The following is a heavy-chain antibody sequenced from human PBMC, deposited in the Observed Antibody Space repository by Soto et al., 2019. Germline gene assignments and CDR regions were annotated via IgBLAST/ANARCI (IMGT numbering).Heavy chain of an antibody. J-gene: IGHJ4*02. Sequence: GGSLRLSCAASGFTFSAYSMRWVRQAPGRGLECVSCISSSGTDMYYADSMKGRFTISRDNAKNSLYLQMNGLRDEDTAIYYCARTYLTSSGPDHWGQGTLVTVSS. CDR1: GFTFSAYS. D-gene: IGHD5-12*01. V-gene: IGHV3-21*05. CDR3: ARTYLTSSGPDH. CDR2: ISSSGTDM.